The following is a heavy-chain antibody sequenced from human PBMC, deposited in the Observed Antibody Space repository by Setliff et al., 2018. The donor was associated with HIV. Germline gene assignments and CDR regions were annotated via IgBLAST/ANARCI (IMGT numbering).Heavy chain of an antibody. CDR1: GGSIRNGLYY. Sequence: SETLSLTCTVSGGSIRNGLYYWHWIRQPPGKGLEWIGSIYHSGSTYDSPSLKSRVTISVDASKNQFSLKLSSVTAADTAIYHCARTYSSNWYIDYWGQGTLVTVSS. CDR2: IYHSGST. V-gene: IGHV4-39*07. CDR3: ARTYSSNWYIDY. J-gene: IGHJ4*02. D-gene: IGHD6-13*01.